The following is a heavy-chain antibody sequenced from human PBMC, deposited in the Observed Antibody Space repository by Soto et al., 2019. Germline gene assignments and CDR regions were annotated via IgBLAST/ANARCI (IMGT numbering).Heavy chain of an antibody. CDR3: TSQPTPSYYYYGMDV. V-gene: IGHV3-73*01. J-gene: IGHJ6*02. Sequence: SGGSLSLSCAASGFPFSGSAMHWVRQASGKGLEWVGRIRSKANSYATAYAASVKGRFTISRDDSKNTAYLQMNSLKTEDTAVYYCTSQPTPSYYYYGMDVWGQGTTVTVSS. D-gene: IGHD2-15*01. CDR1: GFPFSGSA. CDR2: IRSKANSYAT.